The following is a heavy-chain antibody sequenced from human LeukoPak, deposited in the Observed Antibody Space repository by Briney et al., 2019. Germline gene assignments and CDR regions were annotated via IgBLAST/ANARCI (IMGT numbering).Heavy chain of an antibody. CDR3: AGGYSYGPTRYWFDP. J-gene: IGHJ5*02. Sequence: SSETLSLTCTVSGGSISSYYWSWIRQPPGKGLEWIGYIYYSGSTNYNPSLKSRVTISVDTSKNQFSLKLSSVTAADTAVYYCAGGYSYGPTRYWFDPWGQGTLVTVSS. CDR1: GGSISSYY. D-gene: IGHD5-18*01. CDR2: IYYSGST. V-gene: IGHV4-59*01.